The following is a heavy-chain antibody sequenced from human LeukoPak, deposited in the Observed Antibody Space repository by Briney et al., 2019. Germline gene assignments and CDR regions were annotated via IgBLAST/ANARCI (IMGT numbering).Heavy chain of an antibody. D-gene: IGHD5-24*01. CDR3: ARVWGDGYNYAVDY. CDR1: GASISGFY. CDR2: IYYSGST. Sequence: SETLSLTCTVSGASISGFYWSWIRQPPGKGLEWIGYIYYSGSTNYNPSLKSRVTISVDTSKNQFSLKLSSVTAADTAVYYCARVWGDGYNYAVDYWGQGTLVTVSS. J-gene: IGHJ4*02. V-gene: IGHV4-59*08.